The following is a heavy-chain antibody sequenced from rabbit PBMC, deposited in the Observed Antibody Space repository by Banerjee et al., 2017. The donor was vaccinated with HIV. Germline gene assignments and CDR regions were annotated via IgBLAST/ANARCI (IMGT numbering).Heavy chain of an antibody. D-gene: IGHD4-2*01. J-gene: IGHJ3*01. Sequence: QSLEESGGGLVQPEGSLALTCTASGFDFSSNAICWVRQAPGKGLEWIGTIYAGSSGSAYYASWVNSRFTISKTSSTTVTLQMTSLTAADTATYFCARDRDWTLDLWGQGTLVTVS. CDR3: ARDRDWTLDL. CDR1: GFDFSSNA. V-gene: IGHV1S40*01. CDR2: IYAGSSGSA.